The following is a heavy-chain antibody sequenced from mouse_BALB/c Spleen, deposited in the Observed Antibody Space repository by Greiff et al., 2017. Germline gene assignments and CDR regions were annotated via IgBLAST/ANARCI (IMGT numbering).Heavy chain of an antibody. CDR1: GYSFTDYN. V-gene: IGHV1S135*01. J-gene: IGHJ4*01. CDR2: IDPYNGGT. Sequence: VQLQQSGPELVKPGASVKVSCKASGYSFTDYNMYWVKQSHGESLEWIGYIDPYNGGTSYNQKFKGKATLTVDKSSSTAFMHLNSLTSEDSAVYYCARKGDYGLRPNSPYYYAMDYWGQGTSVTVSS. CDR3: ARKGDYGLRPNSPYYYAMDY. D-gene: IGHD1-2*01.